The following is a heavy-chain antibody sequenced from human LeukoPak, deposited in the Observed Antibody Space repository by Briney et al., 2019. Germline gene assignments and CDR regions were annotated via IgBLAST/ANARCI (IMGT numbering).Heavy chain of an antibody. V-gene: IGHV4-30-4*01. CDR3: ARDRYYYDSSGYHYYYGMDV. Sequence: SQTLSLTCTVSGGSISSGDYYWSWIRQPPGTGLEWIGYIYYSGSTYYNPSLKSRVTISVDTSKNQFSLKLSSVTAADTAVYYCARDRYYYDSSGYHYYYGMDVWGQGTTVTVSS. CDR1: GGSISSGDYY. J-gene: IGHJ6*02. CDR2: IYYSGST. D-gene: IGHD3-22*01.